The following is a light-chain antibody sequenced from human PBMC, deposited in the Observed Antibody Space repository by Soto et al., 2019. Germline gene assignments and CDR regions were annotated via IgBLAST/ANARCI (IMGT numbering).Light chain of an antibody. CDR2: AAS. CDR3: QQSYSTPRT. Sequence: SPMTQSPSSLSASVGDRVTITCRASQSISSYLNWYQQKPGKAPKLLIYAASSLQSGVPSRFSGSGSGTDFTLTISSLQPEDFATYYCQQSYSTPRTFGQGTKVDI. J-gene: IGKJ1*01. CDR1: QSISSY. V-gene: IGKV1-39*01.